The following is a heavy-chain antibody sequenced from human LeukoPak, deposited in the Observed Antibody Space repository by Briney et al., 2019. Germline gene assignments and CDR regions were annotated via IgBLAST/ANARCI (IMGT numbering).Heavy chain of an antibody. J-gene: IGHJ6*03. D-gene: IGHD6-13*01. CDR1: GFTFSSYS. CDR3: AGGRQQLFGYYYMDV. CDR2: ISSSSSYI. Sequence: PGGSLRLSCAASGFTFSSYSMNWVRQAPGKGLEWVSSISSSSSYIYYADSVKGRFTISRDNAENSLYLQMNSLRAEDTAVYYCAGGRQQLFGYYYMDVWGKGTTVTVSS. V-gene: IGHV3-21*01.